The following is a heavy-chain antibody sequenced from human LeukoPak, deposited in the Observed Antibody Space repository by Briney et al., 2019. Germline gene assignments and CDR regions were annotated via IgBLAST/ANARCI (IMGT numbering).Heavy chain of an antibody. Sequence: SETLSLTCTVSGGSISSSSYYWGWIRQPPGKGLEWIGSIYYSGNTYYNPSLKSRVTISVDASKNQFSLKLSSVTAADTAVYYCASISARRGDYWGQGTLVAVSS. D-gene: IGHD6-6*01. V-gene: IGHV4-39*07. CDR2: IYYSGNT. CDR1: GGSISSSSYY. J-gene: IGHJ4*02. CDR3: ASISARRGDY.